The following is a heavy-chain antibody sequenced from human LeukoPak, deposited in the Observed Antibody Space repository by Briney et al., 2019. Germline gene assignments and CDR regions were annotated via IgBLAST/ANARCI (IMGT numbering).Heavy chain of an antibody. D-gene: IGHD1-7*01. CDR3: ARDELGY. J-gene: IGHJ4*02. Sequence: PGGSLRLSCAASGFTLSSYWMSWVRQAPGKGLEWVANIKQDGSEKYYVDSVKGRFTISRDNAKNSLYLQMNSLRAEDTAVYYCARDELGYWGQGTLVTVSS. CDR1: GFTLSSYW. V-gene: IGHV3-7*01. CDR2: IKQDGSEK.